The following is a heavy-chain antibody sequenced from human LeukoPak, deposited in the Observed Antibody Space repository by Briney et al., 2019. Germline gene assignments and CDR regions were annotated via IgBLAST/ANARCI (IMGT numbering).Heavy chain of an antibody. CDR1: GYSFTSYW. CDR2: IYPSDSDT. Sequence: GESLKISCKGSGYSFTSYWIGWVRQMPGKGLEWMGIIYPSDSDTRYSPSFQGQVTISADKSISTAYLQWSSLKASDTAMYYCARHGVSWRAASQQIDYWGQGTLVTVSS. D-gene: IGHD6-13*01. V-gene: IGHV5-51*01. CDR3: ARHGVSWRAASQQIDY. J-gene: IGHJ4*02.